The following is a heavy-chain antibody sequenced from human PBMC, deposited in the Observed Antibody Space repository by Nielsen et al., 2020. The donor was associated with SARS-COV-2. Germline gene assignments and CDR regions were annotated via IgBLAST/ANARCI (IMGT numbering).Heavy chain of an antibody. CDR1: GFTFSSYG. CDR2: ISYDGSNK. V-gene: IGHV3-30*18. J-gene: IGHJ6*02. CDR3: AKDVVLWFGEEGYGMDV. Sequence: GESLKISCAASGFTFSSYGMHWVRQAPGKGLEWVAVISYDGSNKYYADSVKGRFTISRDNSKNTLYLQMNSLRAEDTAVYYCAKDVVLWFGEEGYGMDVWGQGTTVTVSS. D-gene: IGHD3-10*01.